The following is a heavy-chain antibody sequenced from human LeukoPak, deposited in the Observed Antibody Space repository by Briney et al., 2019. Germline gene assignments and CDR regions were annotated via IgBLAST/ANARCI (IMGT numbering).Heavy chain of an antibody. D-gene: IGHD1-1*01. CDR1: GFTFSTYW. V-gene: IGHV3-74*01. J-gene: IGHJ4*02. Sequence: GVLRLSCAASGFTFSTYWMHWVRQAPGKGLVWVSRMNNDGSIRDYADSVKGRFDISRDNAKNTLYLQMNSLRVEDTAVYYCARDQLEPSRWFDYWGQGTLVTVSS. CDR2: MNNDGSIR. CDR3: ARDQLEPSRWFDY.